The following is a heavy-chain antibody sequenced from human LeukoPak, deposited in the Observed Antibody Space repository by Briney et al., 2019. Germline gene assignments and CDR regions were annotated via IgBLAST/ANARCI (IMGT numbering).Heavy chain of an antibody. CDR1: GFTFSSYA. D-gene: IGHD3-3*01. CDR2: ISSNGGST. V-gene: IGHV3-64*01. J-gene: IGHJ4*02. CDR3: ARDRTWSGYANGPFDY. Sequence: GGSLRLSCAASGFTFSSYAMHWVRQAPGKVLEYVSAISSNGGSTYYANSVKGRFTISRDNSKNTLYLQMGSLRAEDMAVYYCARDRTWSGYANGPFDYWGQGTLVTVSS.